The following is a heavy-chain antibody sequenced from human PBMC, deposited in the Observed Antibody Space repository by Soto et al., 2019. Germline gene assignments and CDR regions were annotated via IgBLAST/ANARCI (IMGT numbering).Heavy chain of an antibody. D-gene: IGHD1-1*01. V-gene: IGHV2-5*02. CDR2: IYWDDDK. J-gene: IGHJ3*02. Sequence: QITLKESGPTLVKPTQTLTLTCTFSGFSLSTSGVGVGWIRQPPGKALEWLALIYWDDDKRYSPSLKSRLTITKDTSKNQVVLTMTNMDPVDTATYYCAHRRSDWNDHGAFDIWGQGTMVTVSS. CDR3: AHRRSDWNDHGAFDI. CDR1: GFSLSTSGVG.